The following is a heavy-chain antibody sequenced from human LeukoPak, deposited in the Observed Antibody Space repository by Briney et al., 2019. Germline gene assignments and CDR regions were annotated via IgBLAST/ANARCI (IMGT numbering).Heavy chain of an antibody. Sequence: SETLSLTCTVSGGSISSYYWSWIRQPPGKGLEWIGYIYYSGSTNYNPSLKSRVTISVDTSKNQFSLKLSSVTAVDTAVYYCARENYDILTGYFYFDYWGQGTLVTVSS. CDR3: ARENYDILTGYFYFDY. J-gene: IGHJ4*02. CDR2: IYYSGST. V-gene: IGHV4-59*01. CDR1: GGSISSYY. D-gene: IGHD3-9*01.